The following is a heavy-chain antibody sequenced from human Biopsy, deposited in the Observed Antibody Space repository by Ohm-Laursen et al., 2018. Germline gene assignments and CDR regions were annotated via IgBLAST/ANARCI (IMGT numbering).Heavy chain of an antibody. CDR1: GNTFATYH. CDR2: ISPSGATT. J-gene: IGHJ6*02. V-gene: IGHV1-46*01. Sequence: ASVKVSCKTSGNTFATYHIHWVRQAPGQGLEWMGVISPSGATTSFSQKFQGRITMTRDTSTGTVYMDLNSLGSEDTAVYYCARAGVGSDGTDSCYYGMDVWGPGTTVTVSS. CDR3: ARAGVGSDGTDSCYYGMDV. D-gene: IGHD5-24*01.